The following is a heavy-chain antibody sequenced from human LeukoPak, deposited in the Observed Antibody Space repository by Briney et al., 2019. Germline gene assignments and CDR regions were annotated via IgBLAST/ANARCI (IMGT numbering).Heavy chain of an antibody. V-gene: IGHV3-23*01. CDR2: ISNDGGGT. CDR1: GFIFNNYG. D-gene: IGHD3-22*01. J-gene: IGHJ5*02. Sequence: GGSLRLSCAASGFIFNNYGLIWVRQAPGKGLEWVSAISNDGGGTNYADFVKGRFTISRDNSKNTLFLQMNSLRAEDMVLYYCAKGSSGYFVDLWGQGTLVTVSS. CDR3: AKGSSGYFVDL.